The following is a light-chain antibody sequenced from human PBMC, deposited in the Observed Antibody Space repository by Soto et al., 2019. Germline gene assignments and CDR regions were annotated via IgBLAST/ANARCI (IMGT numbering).Light chain of an antibody. Sequence: EIVLTQSPCTLSLSPGERATLSCRASQSVSSGYLAWYQQKPGQAPRLLIYGASNRATGIPDRFSGSGSGTDFTLTISRLEPEDFAVYYCQQYGSSPWTFGQGTKVDIK. CDR3: QQYGSSPWT. CDR2: GAS. J-gene: IGKJ1*01. V-gene: IGKV3-20*01. CDR1: QSVSSGY.